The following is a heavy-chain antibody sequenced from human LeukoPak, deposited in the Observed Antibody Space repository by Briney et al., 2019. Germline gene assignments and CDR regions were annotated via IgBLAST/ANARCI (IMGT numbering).Heavy chain of an antibody. Sequence: SETLSLTCTVSGGSISSHYWSWIRQSPGKGLEWIGYIYYSGSTNYNPSLKSRVTISVDTSKNQFSLKLSSVTAADTAVYYCARSFSGYYRSYFDYWGQGTLVTVSS. J-gene: IGHJ4*02. CDR3: ARSFSGYYRSYFDY. V-gene: IGHV4-59*11. CDR1: GGSISSHY. CDR2: IYYSGST. D-gene: IGHD3-22*01.